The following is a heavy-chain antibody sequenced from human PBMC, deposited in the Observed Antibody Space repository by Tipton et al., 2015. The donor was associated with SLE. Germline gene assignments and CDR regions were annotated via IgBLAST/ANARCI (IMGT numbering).Heavy chain of an antibody. J-gene: IGHJ3*01. CDR2: INPSGST. V-gene: IGHV4-34*01. D-gene: IGHD3-10*01. CDR3: ARDQGYYYGSGS. Sequence: TLSLTCAVYGGSFSGYYWSWIRQPPGKGLEWIGEINPSGSTNYNPSLKSRVTISVDTSKNQFSLKLSSVTAADTAVYYCARDQGYYYGSGSWGQGTMVTVSS. CDR1: GGSFSGYY.